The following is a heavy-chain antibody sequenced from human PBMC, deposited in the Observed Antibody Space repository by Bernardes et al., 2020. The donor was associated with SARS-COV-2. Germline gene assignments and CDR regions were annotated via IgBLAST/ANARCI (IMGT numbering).Heavy chain of an antibody. V-gene: IGHV1-2*02. CDR2: INPNSGGT. Sequence: ASVKVSCKASGYTFTGYYMHWVRQDPGQGLEWMGWINPNSGGTNYAQKFQGRVTMTRDTSISTAYMELSRLRSDDTAVYYCARDISGPYSYGYNYYFDYWGQGTLVTVSS. D-gene: IGHD5-18*01. CDR1: GYTFTGYY. CDR3: ARDISGPYSYGYNYYFDY. J-gene: IGHJ4*02.